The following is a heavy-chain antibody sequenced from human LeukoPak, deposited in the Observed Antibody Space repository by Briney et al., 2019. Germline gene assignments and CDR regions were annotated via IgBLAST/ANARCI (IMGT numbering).Heavy chain of an antibody. CDR3: ARDYTTGTTYWFDP. Sequence: ASVKVSCKASGGTFSSYAISWVRQAPGQGLEWMGGIIPIFGTANYAQKFQGRVTITADESTSTAYMELSSLRSEDTAVYCCARDYTTGTTYWFDPWGQGTLVTVSS. J-gene: IGHJ5*02. CDR1: GGTFSSYA. D-gene: IGHD1-1*01. CDR2: IIPIFGTA. V-gene: IGHV1-69*13.